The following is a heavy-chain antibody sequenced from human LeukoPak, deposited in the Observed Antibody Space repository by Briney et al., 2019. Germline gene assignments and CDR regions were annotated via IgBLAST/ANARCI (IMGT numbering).Heavy chain of an antibody. CDR3: ARDRVASGRFGEVAS. J-gene: IGHJ5*02. V-gene: IGHV3-21*01. CDR1: GFTFSTYS. CDR2: ISGGGSYI. Sequence: GGSLRLSCAASGFTFSTYSMNWVRQAPGKGLEWVSFISGGGSYIYYAESVKGRFTISRDNAKNSLYLQMNSLRAEDTAIYYCARDRVASGRFGEVASWGQGTLVTVSS. D-gene: IGHD3-10*01.